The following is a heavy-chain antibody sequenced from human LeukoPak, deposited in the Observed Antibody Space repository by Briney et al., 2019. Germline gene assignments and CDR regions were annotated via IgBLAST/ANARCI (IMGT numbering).Heavy chain of an antibody. CDR1: GGSISSYY. CDR2: IYYSGST. V-gene: IGHV4-59*01. D-gene: IGHD3-10*01. J-gene: IGHJ5*02. Sequence: SETLSLTCTVSGGSISSYYWSWIRQPPGKGLEWIGYIYYSGSTNYNPSLKSRVTISVDTSKNQFSLKLSSVTAADTAVYYCASTYYYGSGSYLNWFDPWGQGTLVTVSS. CDR3: ASTYYYGSGSYLNWFDP.